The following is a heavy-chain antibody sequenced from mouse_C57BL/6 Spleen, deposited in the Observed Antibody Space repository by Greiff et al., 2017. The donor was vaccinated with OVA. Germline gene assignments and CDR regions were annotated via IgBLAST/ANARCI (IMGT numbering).Heavy chain of an antibody. Sequence: QVQLQQPGAELVKPGASVKLSCKASGYTFTSYWMHWVKQRPGQGLEWIGMIHPNSGSTNYNEKFKSKATLTVDKSSSTAYMQLSSRTSEDSAVYYCASFDYDGGYWYFDVWGTGTTVTVSS. J-gene: IGHJ1*03. CDR3: ASFDYDGGYWYFDV. V-gene: IGHV1-64*01. CDR1: GYTFTSYW. CDR2: IHPNSGST. D-gene: IGHD2-4*01.